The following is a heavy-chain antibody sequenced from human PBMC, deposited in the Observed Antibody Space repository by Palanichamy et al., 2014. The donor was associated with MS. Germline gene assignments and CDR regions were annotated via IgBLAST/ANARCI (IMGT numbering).Heavy chain of an antibody. J-gene: IGHJ2*01. CDR3: TRRNYVSDWTWYFDL. V-gene: IGHV3-73*02. CDR2: IRRKSDNYAT. D-gene: IGHD6-19*01. CDR1: GFTFSASS. Sequence: EVQLVESGGGLVQPGGSLKLSCAASGFTFSASSMHWVRQASGKGLEWVGRIRRKSDNYATAYAASVKGRFAVSRDDSKNTAYLEMNSLKTEDTAVYYCTRRNYVSDWTWYFDLWGRGTLGTVSS.